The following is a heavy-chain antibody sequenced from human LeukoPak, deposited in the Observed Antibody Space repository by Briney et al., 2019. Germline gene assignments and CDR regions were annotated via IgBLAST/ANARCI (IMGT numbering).Heavy chain of an antibody. V-gene: IGHV3-11*06. CDR3: ARDWAERID. J-gene: IGHJ4*02. CDR2: ISRGSDST. CDR1: GFNFDAYY. D-gene: IGHD1-1*01. Sequence: PGGSLRLSCAASGFNFDAYYMNWVRQAPGKGPEWISYISRGSDSTSYADSVKGRFTVSRDNAKNTLYLQMTSLRAEDTAVYYCARDWAERIDWGQGTLVTVSP.